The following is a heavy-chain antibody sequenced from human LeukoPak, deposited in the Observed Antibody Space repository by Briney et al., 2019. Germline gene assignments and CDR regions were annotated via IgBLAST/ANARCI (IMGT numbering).Heavy chain of an antibody. CDR1: GFTFSSYS. V-gene: IGHV3-48*01. D-gene: IGHD3-10*01. CDR3: ARDYPYITRNAFDI. CDR2: ISSSSSTI. Sequence: GGSLRLSCAASGFTFSSYSMNWVRQAPGKGLEWVSYISSSSSTIYYADSVKGRFTISRDNAKNSLYLQMNSLRAEDTAVYYCARDYPYITRNAFDIWGQGTMVTVSS. J-gene: IGHJ3*02.